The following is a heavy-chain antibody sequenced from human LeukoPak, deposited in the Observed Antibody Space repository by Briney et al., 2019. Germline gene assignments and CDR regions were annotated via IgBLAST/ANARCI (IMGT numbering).Heavy chain of an antibody. CDR2: ISGSGDST. V-gene: IGHV3-23*01. Sequence: GGSLRLSCAASGFTFSSYAMTWVRQAPGKGLEWVSAISGSGDSTYYADSVKGLFTISRDNSKNTLYLQMNGLRAEDTAVYYCARDREQWLVQSPDYWGQGTLVTVSS. D-gene: IGHD6-19*01. J-gene: IGHJ4*02. CDR3: ARDREQWLVQSPDY. CDR1: GFTFSSYA.